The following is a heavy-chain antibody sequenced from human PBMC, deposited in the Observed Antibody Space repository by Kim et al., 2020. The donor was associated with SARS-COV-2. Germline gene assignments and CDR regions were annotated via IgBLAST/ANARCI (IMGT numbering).Heavy chain of an antibody. CDR3: ARGGGIVGATAGD. J-gene: IGHJ4*02. D-gene: IGHD1-26*01. Sequence: ASVKVSCKASGYTFTSYAMHWVRQAPGQRLEWMGWINAGNGNTKYSQKFQGRVTITRDTSASTAYMELSSLRSEDTAVYYCARGGGIVGATAGDWGQGTLVTVSS. CDR2: INAGNGNT. CDR1: GYTFTSYA. V-gene: IGHV1-3*01.